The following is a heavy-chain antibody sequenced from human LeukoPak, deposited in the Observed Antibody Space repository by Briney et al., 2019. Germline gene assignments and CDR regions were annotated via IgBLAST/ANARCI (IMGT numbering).Heavy chain of an antibody. J-gene: IGHJ4*02. CDR2: IYTSGST. V-gene: IGHV4-4*07. CDR3: ARHSYGGNSNYFDY. D-gene: IGHD4-23*01. CDR1: GGSISSYY. Sequence: SETLSLTCTVSGGSISSYYWSWIRQPAGKGLEWIGRIYTSGSTNYNPSLKSRVTMSVDTSKNQFSLKLSSVTAADTAVYYCARHSYGGNSNYFDYWGQGTLVTVSS.